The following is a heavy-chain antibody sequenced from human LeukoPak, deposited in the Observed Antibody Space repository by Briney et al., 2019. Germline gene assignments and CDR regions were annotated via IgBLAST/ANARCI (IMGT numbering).Heavy chain of an antibody. CDR3: ARGPDYAIVPDY. Sequence: ASVKVSCTASGGTFSSYAISWVRQAPGQGLEWMGWINPNSGGTNYAQTFQGRVTMTRDTSIGTAYMELSRLRSDDTAVYYCARGPDYAIVPDYWGQGTLVTVSS. V-gene: IGHV1-2*02. D-gene: IGHD2-2*01. CDR1: GGTFSSYA. J-gene: IGHJ4*02. CDR2: INPNSGGT.